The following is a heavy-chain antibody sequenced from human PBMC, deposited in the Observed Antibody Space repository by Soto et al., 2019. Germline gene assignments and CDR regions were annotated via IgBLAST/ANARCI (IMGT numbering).Heavy chain of an antibody. CDR1: GFTFSSYW. D-gene: IGHD1-20*01. CDR2: LSDDGSST. J-gene: IGHJ4*02. Sequence: GGSLRLSCAASGFTFSSYWMHWVRQAPGKGIVWVSRLSDDGSSTTYADSVRGRFTISRDNANYTLYLEISSVRASDTAVYYCARRNNSVLDNGGQGTLGTVSS. CDR3: ARRNNSVLDN. V-gene: IGHV3-74*03.